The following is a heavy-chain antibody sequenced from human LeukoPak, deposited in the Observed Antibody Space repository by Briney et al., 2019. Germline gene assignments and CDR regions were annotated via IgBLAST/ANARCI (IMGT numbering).Heavy chain of an antibody. D-gene: IGHD6-19*01. CDR3: ARHGSSYFDY. V-gene: IGHV4-59*08. J-gene: IGHJ4*02. CDR2: IYYSGST. Sequence: KPSETLSPTCTVSGGSISSYYWSWIRQPPGKGLEWIGYIYYSGSTNYNPSLKSRVTMSVDTSKNQFSLKLSSVTAADTAVFYCARHGSSYFDYWGQGTLVTVSS. CDR1: GGSISSYY.